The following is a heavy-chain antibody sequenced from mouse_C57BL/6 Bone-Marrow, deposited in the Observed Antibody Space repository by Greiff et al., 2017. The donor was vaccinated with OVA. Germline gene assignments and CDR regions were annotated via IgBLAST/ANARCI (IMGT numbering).Heavy chain of an antibody. Sequence: EVQLQQSGPELVKPGASVKMSCKASGYTFTDYNMHWVKQSHGKSLEWIGYINPNNGGTSYNQKFKGKATLTVNKSSSTAYMELRSLTSEDSAVYYCARFCYYSVYAMDYWGQGTSVTVSS. D-gene: IGHD1-1*01. CDR3: ARFCYYSVYAMDY. J-gene: IGHJ4*01. CDR1: GYTFTDYN. V-gene: IGHV1-22*01. CDR2: INPNNGGT.